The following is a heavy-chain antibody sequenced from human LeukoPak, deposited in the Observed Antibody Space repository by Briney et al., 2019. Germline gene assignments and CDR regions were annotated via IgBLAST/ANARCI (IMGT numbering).Heavy chain of an antibody. J-gene: IGHJ6*03. Sequence: SETLSLTCTVSGGSISSSSYYWGWIRQPPGKGLEWIGSIYYSGSTYYNPSLKSRVTISVDTSKNQFSLKLSSVTAADTAVYYCARVYSSSWYIYYYYYMDVWGKGTTVTISS. D-gene: IGHD6-13*01. CDR3: ARVYSSSWYIYYYYYMDV. CDR2: IYYSGST. CDR1: GGSISSSSYY. V-gene: IGHV4-39*07.